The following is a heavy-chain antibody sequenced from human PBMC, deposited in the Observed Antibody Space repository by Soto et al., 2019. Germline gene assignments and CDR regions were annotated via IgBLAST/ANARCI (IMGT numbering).Heavy chain of an antibody. V-gene: IGHV3-30-3*01. J-gene: IGHJ5*02. CDR2: ISYDGSNK. D-gene: IGHD3-22*01. Sequence: GGSLRLSCAASGFTFSSYAMHWVRQAPGKGLEWVAVISYDGSNKYYADSVKGRFTISRDNSKNTLYLQMNSLRAEDTAVYYCAKEQVVVVLNWFDPWGQGTLVTVSS. CDR3: AKEQVVVVLNWFDP. CDR1: GFTFSSYA.